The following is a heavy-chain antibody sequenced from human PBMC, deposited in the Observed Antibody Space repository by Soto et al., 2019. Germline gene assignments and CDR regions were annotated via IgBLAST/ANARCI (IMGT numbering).Heavy chain of an antibody. V-gene: IGHV3-23*01. CDR3: AKTGGDYYGSGSYYYYYMDV. Sequence: GGSLRLSCAASGFTFSSYAMSWVRQAPGKGLEWVSAISGSGGSTYYADSVKGRFTISRDNSKNTLYLQMNSLRAEDTAVYYCAKTGGDYYGSGSYYYYYMDVWGKGTTVTVSS. CDR1: GFTFSSYA. CDR2: ISGSGGST. J-gene: IGHJ6*03. D-gene: IGHD3-10*01.